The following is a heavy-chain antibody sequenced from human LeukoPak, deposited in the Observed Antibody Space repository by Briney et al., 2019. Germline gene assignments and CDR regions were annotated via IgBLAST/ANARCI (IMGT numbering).Heavy chain of an antibody. CDR2: INPDGSST. D-gene: IGHD4-17*01. Sequence: GGSLRLSCAVSGFTLSNYWMHWVRQAPGKGLVWASRINPDGSSTIYADSVKGRFTISRDNAKNTLYLQMNSLRVEDTAVYYCTRMVTTLRDWGQGTMVTVSS. CDR3: TRMVTTLRD. CDR1: GFTLSNYW. J-gene: IGHJ4*02. V-gene: IGHV3-74*01.